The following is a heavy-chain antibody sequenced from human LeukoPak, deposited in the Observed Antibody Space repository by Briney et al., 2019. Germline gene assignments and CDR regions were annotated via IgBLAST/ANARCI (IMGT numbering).Heavy chain of an antibody. CDR3: AKVGLTVTTILDYFDY. J-gene: IGHJ4*02. V-gene: IGHV3-30*18. CDR1: GFTLNNYA. Sequence: PGGSLRLSCGVSGFTLNNYAMHWVRQAPGKGLEWVAVISYDGSNKYYADSVKGRFTISRDNSKNTLYLQMNSLRAEDTAVYYCAKVGLTVTTILDYFDYWGQGILVTVSS. CDR2: ISYDGSNK. D-gene: IGHD4-11*01.